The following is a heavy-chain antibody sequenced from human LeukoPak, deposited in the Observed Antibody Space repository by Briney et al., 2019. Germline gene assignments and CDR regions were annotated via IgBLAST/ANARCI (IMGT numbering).Heavy chain of an antibody. Sequence: PGGSLRLSCAASGFTFSSYSMNWVRQAPGKGLEWVSSITSSGGSIYYADSLKGRFTISRDNAENSLYLQMNSLRAEDTAVYYCARGSGPFDYWGQGTLVTVSS. J-gene: IGHJ4*02. V-gene: IGHV3-21*01. CDR2: ITSSGGSI. D-gene: IGHD2-15*01. CDR1: GFTFSSYS. CDR3: ARGSGPFDY.